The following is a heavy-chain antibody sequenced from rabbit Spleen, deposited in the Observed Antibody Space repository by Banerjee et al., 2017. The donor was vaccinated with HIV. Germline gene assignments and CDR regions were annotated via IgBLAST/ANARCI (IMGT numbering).Heavy chain of an antibody. Sequence: QEQLEESGGGLVKPEGSLTLTCTASGFSFSNRYVMCWVRQAPGKGLEWIACIYATDSGSPYYANWVNGRFSISRENAQNTVFLQMTSLTAADTATYFCARDGTGGSYFALWGPGTLVTVS. CDR1: GFSFSNRYV. V-gene: IGHV1S45*01. D-gene: IGHD8-1*01. CDR3: ARDGTGGSYFAL. CDR2: IYATDSGSP. J-gene: IGHJ6*01.